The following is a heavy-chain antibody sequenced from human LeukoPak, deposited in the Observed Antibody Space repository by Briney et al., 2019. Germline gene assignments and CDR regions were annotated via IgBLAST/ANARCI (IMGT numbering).Heavy chain of an antibody. D-gene: IGHD1-26*01. CDR2: ISYDGSNK. Sequence: PGGSLRLSCAASGFTFSSYAMHWVRQAPGKGLEWVAVISYDGSNKYYADSVKGRFTISRDNSKNTLYLQMNSLRAEDTAVYYCAKDADPFIVGAALDYWGQGTLVTVSS. V-gene: IGHV3-30*04. CDR1: GFTFSSYA. CDR3: AKDADPFIVGAALDY. J-gene: IGHJ4*02.